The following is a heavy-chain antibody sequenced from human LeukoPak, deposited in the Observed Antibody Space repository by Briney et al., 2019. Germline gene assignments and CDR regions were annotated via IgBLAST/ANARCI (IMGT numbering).Heavy chain of an antibody. V-gene: IGHV3-30*18. CDR2: ISYDGSNK. Sequence: GGSLRLSCAASGFTFSIYGMHWVRQAPGKGLEWVAVISYDGSNKYYADYVKGRFTISRDNSKNTLYLQMNSLRAEDTAVYYSAKERFWSGHNWFDPWGQGTLVTVSS. CDR3: AKERFWSGHNWFDP. CDR1: GFTFSIYG. D-gene: IGHD3-3*01. J-gene: IGHJ5*02.